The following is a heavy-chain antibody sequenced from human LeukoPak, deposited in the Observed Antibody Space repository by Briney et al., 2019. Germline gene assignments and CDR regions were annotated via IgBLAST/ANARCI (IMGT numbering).Heavy chain of an antibody. J-gene: IGHJ5*02. CDR3: ARDGAELLWFGEVPNWFDP. CDR2: INPNSGGT. D-gene: IGHD3-10*01. V-gene: IGHV1-2*02. Sequence: GASVKVSCKASGYTFTGYYMHWVRQAPGQGLEWMGWINPNSGGTNYAQKFQGRVTMTRDTSISTAYMELSRLRSDDTAVYYCARDGAELLWFGEVPNWFDPWGQGALVTVSS. CDR1: GYTFTGYY.